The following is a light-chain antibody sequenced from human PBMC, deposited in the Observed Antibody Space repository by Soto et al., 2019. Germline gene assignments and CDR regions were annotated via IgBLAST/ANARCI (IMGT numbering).Light chain of an antibody. Sequence: DIQMTQSPSSLSASVGDRVTITCRASQSISSYLNWYQQKPGKAPKLLIYAASSLQSGVPSRFSGSGSGTDLTLTISSLQPEDFATYYCQQSYSNPWTFGQGTKVEIK. CDR1: QSISSY. J-gene: IGKJ1*01. CDR2: AAS. CDR3: QQSYSNPWT. V-gene: IGKV1-39*01.